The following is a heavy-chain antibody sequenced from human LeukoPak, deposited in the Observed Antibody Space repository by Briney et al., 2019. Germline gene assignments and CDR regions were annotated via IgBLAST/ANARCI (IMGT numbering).Heavy chain of an antibody. V-gene: IGHV7-4-1*02. D-gene: IGHD3-9*01. CDR1: GYTFTSYA. CDR2: INTNTGNP. CDR3: ARRSYDNYYYGMDV. J-gene: IGHJ6*02. Sequence: ASVKVSCKASGYTFTSYAINWVRQAPGQGLEWMGWINTNTGNPTYAQGFTGRFVFSLDTSVSTAYLQISSLKAEDTAVYYCARRSYDNYYYGMDVWGQGTTVTVSS.